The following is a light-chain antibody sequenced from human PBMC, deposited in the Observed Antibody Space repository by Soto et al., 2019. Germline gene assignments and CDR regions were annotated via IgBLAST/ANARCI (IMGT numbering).Light chain of an antibody. CDR1: QSISSY. Sequence: DLQMTQSPSSLSASVGDRVTITCRASQSISSYLHWYQQKPGKAPNLLIYAASSLQSGVPSRFSGGGSGTDFTLTISSLQPEDFATYYCQQSYIAPYTFGQGTKLEIK. CDR3: QQSYIAPYT. J-gene: IGKJ2*01. CDR2: AAS. V-gene: IGKV1-39*01.